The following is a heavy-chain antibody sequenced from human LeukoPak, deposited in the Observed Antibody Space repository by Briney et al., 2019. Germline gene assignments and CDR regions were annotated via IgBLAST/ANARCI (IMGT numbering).Heavy chain of an antibody. J-gene: IGHJ4*02. CDR1: GYTFTTHD. CDR2: MNPNSGNT. V-gene: IGHV1-8*03. D-gene: IGHD2-8*01. Sequence: GASVKVSCKASGYTFTTHDINWVRQATGQGLEWMGWMNPNSGNTGYAKEFQGRVTITRSTSISTVYMEMSSLTSVDTAVYYCTRTAYWTSGECYFTRFDHWGQGTLDTVSS. CDR3: TRTAYWTSGECYFTRFDH.